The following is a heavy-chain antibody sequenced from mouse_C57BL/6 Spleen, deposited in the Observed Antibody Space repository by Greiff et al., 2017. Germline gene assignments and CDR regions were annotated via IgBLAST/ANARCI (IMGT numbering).Heavy chain of an antibody. J-gene: IGHJ3*01. CDR3: ARLDSSGYVWFAY. CDR1: GYAFSSSW. D-gene: IGHD3-2*02. V-gene: IGHV1-82*01. Sequence: VQLQQSGPELVKPGASVKISCKASGYAFSSSWMNWVKQRPGKGLEWIGRIYPGDGDTNYNGKFKGKATLTADKSSSTAYMQLSSLTSEDSAVYFCARLDSSGYVWFAYWGQGTLVTVSA. CDR2: IYPGDGDT.